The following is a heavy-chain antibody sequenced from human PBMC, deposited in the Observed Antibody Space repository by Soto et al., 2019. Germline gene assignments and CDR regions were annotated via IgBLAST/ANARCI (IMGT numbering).Heavy chain of an antibody. J-gene: IGHJ6*02. CDR1: GFTFSSYA. V-gene: IGHV3-30-3*01. CDR2: ISYDGSNK. Sequence: HPGGSLRLSCAASGFTFSSYAMHWVRQAPGKGLEWVAVISYDGSNKYYADSVKGRFTISRDNSKNTLYLQMNSLRAEDTAVYYCAKGRSSGWYYYYYGMDVWGQGTTVTVSS. D-gene: IGHD6-19*01. CDR3: AKGRSSGWYYYYYGMDV.